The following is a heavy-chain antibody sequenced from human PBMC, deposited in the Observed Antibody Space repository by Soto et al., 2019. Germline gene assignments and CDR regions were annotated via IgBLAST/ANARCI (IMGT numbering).Heavy chain of an antibody. CDR3: ARGRGLYNSGRSQLDS. CDR2: FIPRCGTT. D-gene: IGHD1-1*01. Sequence: QVQLVQYGAEVKKPGSSVRVSCKTSGDSFSKYTVNWVRHAPRQGLEWMGGFIPRCGTTNFAPTLQGRVTITADQSMTRVYMELSSLRSEDTALYDCARGRGLYNSGRSQLDSWGQGTLVTVSS. V-gene: IGHV1-69*01. CDR1: GDSFSKYT. J-gene: IGHJ4*02.